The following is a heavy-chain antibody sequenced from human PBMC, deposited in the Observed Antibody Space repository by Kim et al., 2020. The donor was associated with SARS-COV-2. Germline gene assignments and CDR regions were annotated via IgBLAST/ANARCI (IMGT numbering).Heavy chain of an antibody. V-gene: IGHV4-34*01. D-gene: IGHD3-16*01. CDR3: ARILSNTSVWGSNYCDL. CDR2: INHSGRT. J-gene: IGHJ1*01. Sequence: SETLSLTCAVYGGSFSGYYWSWIRQPPGKGLEWIGEINHSGRTNYNPSLKSRVTISVDTSKNQFSLKLTSVTAADAALYFCARILSNTSVWGSNYCDLWGQGILVTVSS. CDR1: GGSFSGYY.